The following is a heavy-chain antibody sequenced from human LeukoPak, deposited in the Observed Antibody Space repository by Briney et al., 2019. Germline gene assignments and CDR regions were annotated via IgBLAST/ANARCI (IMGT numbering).Heavy chain of an antibody. CDR2: IKQDGSEK. D-gene: IGHD4-11*01. V-gene: IGHV3-7*01. CDR1: GFTFSSYW. J-gene: IGHJ6*02. Sequence: GGSLRLSCAASGFTFSSYWMSWVRQAPGKGLEWVANIKQDGSEKYYVDSVKGRFTISRDNAKNSLYLQMNSLRAEDTAVYYCARDRVTTPMYYYYGMDVWGQGTTVTVSS. CDR3: ARDRVTTPMYYYYGMDV.